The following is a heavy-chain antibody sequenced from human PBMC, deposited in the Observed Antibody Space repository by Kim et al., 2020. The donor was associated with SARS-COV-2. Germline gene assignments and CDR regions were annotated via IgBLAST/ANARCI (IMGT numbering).Heavy chain of an antibody. V-gene: IGHV4-4*07. CDR1: GGSISSYY. D-gene: IGHD1-20*01. Sequence: SETLSLTCTASGGSISSYYWSWIRQPAGKGLEWIGRIYTSGSTNYNPSLKSRVTMSVDTSKNQFSLKLSSVTAADTAVYYCARVSSVITAFDYWGQGTLVTVSS. CDR3: ARVSSVITAFDY. CDR2: IYTSGST. J-gene: IGHJ4*02.